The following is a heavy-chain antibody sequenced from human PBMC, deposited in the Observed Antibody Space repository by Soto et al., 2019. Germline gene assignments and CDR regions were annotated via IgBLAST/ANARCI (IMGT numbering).Heavy chain of an antibody. D-gene: IGHD3-22*01. Sequence: PGGSMRLSCAASGFTFSDYYMSWIRQAPGKGLEWVSYISSTDNIIYYADSVKGRFTISRDNAKNSLYLQMNSLRAEDTALYYCARDLVYYDSSGYFDYWGQGTLVTVSS. V-gene: IGHV3-11*04. CDR3: ARDLVYYDSSGYFDY. CDR2: ISSTDNII. CDR1: GFTFSDYY. J-gene: IGHJ4*02.